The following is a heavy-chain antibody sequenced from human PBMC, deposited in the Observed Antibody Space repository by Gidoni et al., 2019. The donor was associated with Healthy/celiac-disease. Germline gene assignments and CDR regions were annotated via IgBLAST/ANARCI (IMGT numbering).Heavy chain of an antibody. J-gene: IGHJ6*02. CDR3: ARGWGAYDFWSGNYYGMDV. D-gene: IGHD3-3*01. V-gene: IGHV3-13*01. Sequence: EVQLVESGGGLVQPGGSLRLSCAASGFTFSSYDMHWVRQATGKGLEWVSAIGTAGDTYYPGSVKGRFTISRENAKNSLYLKMNSLRAGDTAVYYCARGWGAYDFWSGNYYGMDVWGQGTTVTVSS. CDR1: GFTFSSYD. CDR2: IGTAGDT.